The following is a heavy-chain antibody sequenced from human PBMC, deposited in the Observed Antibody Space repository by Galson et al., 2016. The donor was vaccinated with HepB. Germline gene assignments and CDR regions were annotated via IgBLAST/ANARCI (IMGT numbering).Heavy chain of an antibody. Sequence: LRLSCAVSGFPVTDNYMSWVRQAPGKGLEWIGEINHSGSTNYNPSLKSRVTISVDTSKNQFSLKLSSVTAADTAVYYCARGDNPDYGDYASAYYYMDVWGKGTTVTVSS. CDR1: GFPVTDNY. J-gene: IGHJ6*03. D-gene: IGHD4-17*01. CDR2: INHSGST. V-gene: IGHV4-34*01. CDR3: ARGDNPDYGDYASAYYYMDV.